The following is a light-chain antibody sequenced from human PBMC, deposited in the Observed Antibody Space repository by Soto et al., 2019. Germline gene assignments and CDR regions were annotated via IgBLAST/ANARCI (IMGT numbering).Light chain of an antibody. V-gene: IGKV3-20*01. CDR3: QRYNRSPPNGT. CDR1: QSVNDNH. J-gene: IGKJ3*01. Sequence: EVVLTQSPGTLSLSPGARATLSCRASQSVNDNHLAWYQQKGGQAPRLLIYGASTRATGVPERFSGSGFGTAYNRIINRMEPEHFALSYCQRYNRSPPNGTFGPGPTVEI. CDR2: GAS.